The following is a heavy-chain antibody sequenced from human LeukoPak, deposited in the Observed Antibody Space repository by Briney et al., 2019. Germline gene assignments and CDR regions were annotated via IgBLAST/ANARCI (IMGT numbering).Heavy chain of an antibody. CDR2: ISYDGSNK. CDR3: AREDMGYYFDY. J-gene: IGHJ4*02. V-gene: IGHV3-30-3*01. D-gene: IGHD2-15*01. CDR1: GFTFSSYA. Sequence: PGGSLRLSCAASGFTFSSYAMSWVRQAPGKGLEWVAVISYDGSNKYYADSVKGRFTISRDNSKNTLYLQMNSLRAEDTAVYYCAREDMGYYFDYWGQGTLVTVSS.